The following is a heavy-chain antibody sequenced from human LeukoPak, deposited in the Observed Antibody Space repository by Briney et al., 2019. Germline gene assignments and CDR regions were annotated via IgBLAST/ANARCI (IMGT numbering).Heavy chain of an antibody. CDR2: ISDSGGST. V-gene: IGHV3-23*01. D-gene: IGHD5-12*01. Sequence: GGSLRLSCAASGFTFSSYEMNWVRQATGEGLVWVSAISDSGGSTNYADSVKGRFTISRDNSTNTLYLQMNSLRAEDTAVYYCAKARGSGYAEYYFDYWGEGTLVTVSS. J-gene: IGHJ4*02. CDR1: GFTFSSYE. CDR3: AKARGSGYAEYYFDY.